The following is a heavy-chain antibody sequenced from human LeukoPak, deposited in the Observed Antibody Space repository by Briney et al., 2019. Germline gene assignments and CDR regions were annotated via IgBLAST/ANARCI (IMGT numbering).Heavy chain of an antibody. D-gene: IGHD2-2*01. CDR3: ARAEGYCSSTSCSFDY. J-gene: IGHJ4*02. V-gene: IGHV1-69*13. CDR2: IIPIFGTA. CDR1: GGTFSSYA. Sequence: ASVKVSCKASGGTFSSYAISWVRQAPGQGLEWMGGIIPIFGTANYAQKFQGRVTITADESTSTAYLELSSLRSEDTAVYYCARAEGYCSSTSCSFDYWGQGTLVTASS.